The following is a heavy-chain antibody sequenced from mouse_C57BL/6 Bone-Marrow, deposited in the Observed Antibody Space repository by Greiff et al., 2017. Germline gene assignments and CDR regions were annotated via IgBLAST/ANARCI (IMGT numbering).Heavy chain of an antibody. CDR2: IDPSDSYT. D-gene: IGHD3-2*02. CDR1: GYTFTSYW. J-gene: IGHJ2*01. Sequence: VQLQQPGAELVKPGASVKLSCKASGYTFTSYWMQWVKQRPGQGLEWIGEIDPSDSYTNYNQKFKGKATLTVDTSSSTAYMQLSSLTSEDSAVYYCAREGAQASDYWGQGTTLTVSS. CDR3: AREGAQASDY. V-gene: IGHV1-50*01.